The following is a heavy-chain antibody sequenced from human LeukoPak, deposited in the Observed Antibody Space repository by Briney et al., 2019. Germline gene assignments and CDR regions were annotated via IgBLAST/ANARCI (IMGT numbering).Heavy chain of an antibody. V-gene: IGHV3-21*01. CDR3: AREMIVSSGYFRY. Sequence: GGSLRLSCAASGFTFSSYSMNWVRQAPGKGLEWVSSISSSSSYIYYADLVKGRFTISRDNAKNSLYLQMNSLRAEDTAVYYCAREMIVSSGYFRYWGQGTLVTVSS. D-gene: IGHD3-22*01. J-gene: IGHJ4*02. CDR2: ISSSSSYI. CDR1: GFTFSSYS.